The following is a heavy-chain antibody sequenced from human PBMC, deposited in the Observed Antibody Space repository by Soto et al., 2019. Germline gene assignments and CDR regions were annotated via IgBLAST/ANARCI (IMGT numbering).Heavy chain of an antibody. CDR1: GYTFTDYY. CDR3: ARRYCSGGSCYGGWFDP. CDR2: INTRGGST. Sequence: QVQLVQSGAEVKKPGASVMVSCKASGYTFTDYYLHWVRQAPGQGLEWRGIINTRGGSTSYAQRFQGRVTMTRDTSTSTVSMELSSLRYEDTAVYYCARRYCSGGSCYGGWFDPWGQGTLVTVSS. J-gene: IGHJ5*02. D-gene: IGHD2-15*01. V-gene: IGHV1-46*01.